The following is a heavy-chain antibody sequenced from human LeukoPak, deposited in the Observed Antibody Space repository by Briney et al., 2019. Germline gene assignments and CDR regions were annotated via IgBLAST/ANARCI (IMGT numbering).Heavy chain of an antibody. D-gene: IGHD4-11*01. V-gene: IGHV3-23*01. CDR1: GFTFSSYA. CDR3: AKYRTVYSNYVYFDY. J-gene: IGHJ4*02. CDR2: ISGSGGST. Sequence: GGSLRLSCVASGFTFSSYAMSWVRQAPGKGLEWVSAISGSGGSTYYADSVKGRFTISRDNSKNTLYLQMNSLRAEDTAVYYCAKYRTVYSNYVYFDYWGQGTLVTVSS.